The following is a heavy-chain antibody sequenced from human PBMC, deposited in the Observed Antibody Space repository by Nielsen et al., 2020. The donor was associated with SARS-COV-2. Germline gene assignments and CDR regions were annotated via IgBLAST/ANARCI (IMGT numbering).Heavy chain of an antibody. V-gene: IGHV4-61*01. CDR2: IYYSGST. CDR1: GGSVSSGSYY. CDR3: ARDRDYYGMDV. Sequence: SETLSLTCAVSGGSVSSGSYYWSWIRQPPGKGLEWIGYIYYSGSTNYNPSLKSRVTISVDTSKNQFSLKLSSVTAADTAVYYCARDRDYYGMDVWGQGTTVTVSS. J-gene: IGHJ6*02.